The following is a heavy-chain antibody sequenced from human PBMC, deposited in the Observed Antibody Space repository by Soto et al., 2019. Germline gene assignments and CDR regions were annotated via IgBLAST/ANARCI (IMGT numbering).Heavy chain of an antibody. CDR2: ISGSGAST. CDR1: GFTFTTYA. Sequence: GGSLRLSCAASGFTFTTYAMGWVRQAPGKGLEWVSSISGSGASTYYADSVKGRFTISRDNSKNTVYLQMNSLSAEVTALYYCAKDVLSGFQSPNSSSWNGMDVWGQGTMVTVSS. J-gene: IGHJ6*02. CDR3: AKDVLSGFQSPNSSSWNGMDV. D-gene: IGHD6-13*01. V-gene: IGHV3-23*01.